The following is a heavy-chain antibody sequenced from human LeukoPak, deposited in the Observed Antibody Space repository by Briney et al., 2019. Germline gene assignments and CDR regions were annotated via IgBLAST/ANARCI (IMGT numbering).Heavy chain of an antibody. Sequence: GGSLRLSCAASGFTFSSYGMHWVRQAPGKGLEWVAVISYDGSNKYYADSVKGRFTISRDNSKDTLYLQMNSLRAEDTAVYYCAKDIILGYCSGGSCYSAMDYWGQGTLVTVSS. CDR3: AKDIILGYCSGGSCYSAMDY. CDR1: GFTFSSYG. D-gene: IGHD2-15*01. CDR2: ISYDGSNK. J-gene: IGHJ4*02. V-gene: IGHV3-30*18.